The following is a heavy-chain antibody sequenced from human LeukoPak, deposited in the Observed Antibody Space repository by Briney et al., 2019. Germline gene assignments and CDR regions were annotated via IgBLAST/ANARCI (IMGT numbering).Heavy chain of an antibody. CDR3: AKVLSSYGSDY. V-gene: IGHV3-30*18. D-gene: IGHD4-17*01. Sequence: PGGSLRLSCAASGFTFSTYGMHWVRQAPGKGLEWVAVISYDGKNIFYADSVKGRFTISRDNSKNTLYLQMNSLRAEDTAVYYCAKVLSSYGSDYWGQGTLVTVSS. J-gene: IGHJ4*02. CDR2: ISYDGKNI. CDR1: GFTFSTYG.